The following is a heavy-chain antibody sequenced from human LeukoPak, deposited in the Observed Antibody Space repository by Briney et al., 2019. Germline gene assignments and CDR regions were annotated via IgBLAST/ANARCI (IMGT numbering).Heavy chain of an antibody. CDR1: GYSISSGYY. CDR3: ARQKKGYCSGGSCQGGRDYFDY. V-gene: IGHV4-38-2*02. CDR2: IYHSGST. J-gene: IGHJ4*02. Sequence: SETLSLTCTVSGYSISSGYYWGWIRQPPGKGLEWIGSIYHSGSTYYNPSLKSRVTISVDTSKNQFSLKLSSVTAADTAVYYCARQKKGYCSGGSCQGGRDYFDYWGQGTLVTVSS. D-gene: IGHD2-15*01.